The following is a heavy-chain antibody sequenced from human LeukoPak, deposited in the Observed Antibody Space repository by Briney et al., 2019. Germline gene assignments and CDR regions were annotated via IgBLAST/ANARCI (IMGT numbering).Heavy chain of an antibody. CDR3: AKDPAAYYYDSSGHLFDY. J-gene: IGHJ4*02. Sequence: GGSLRLSCAASGFTFSSYAMSWVRQAPGKGLEWVSAISGSGGSTYYADSVKGRFTISRDNSKNTLYLQMNSLRAEDTAVYYCAKDPAAYYYDSSGHLFDYWSQGTLVTVSS. V-gene: IGHV3-23*01. CDR1: GFTFSSYA. D-gene: IGHD3-22*01. CDR2: ISGSGGST.